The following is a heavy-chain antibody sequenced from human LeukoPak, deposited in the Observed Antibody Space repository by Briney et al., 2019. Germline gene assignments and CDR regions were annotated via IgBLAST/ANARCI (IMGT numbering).Heavy chain of an antibody. Sequence: GGSLRLSCAASGFTFSSYGMHWVRQAPGKGLEWVAFIRYDGSNKYYADSVKGRFTISRDNAKNSLYLQMNSLRAEDTAVYYCASLKQLVPGYYYYYMDVWGKGTTVTVSS. J-gene: IGHJ6*03. CDR2: IRYDGSNK. CDR3: ASLKQLVPGYYYYYMDV. V-gene: IGHV3-30*02. D-gene: IGHD6-6*01. CDR1: GFTFSSYG.